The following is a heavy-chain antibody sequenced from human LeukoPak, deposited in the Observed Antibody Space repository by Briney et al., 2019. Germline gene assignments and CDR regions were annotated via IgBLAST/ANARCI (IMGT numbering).Heavy chain of an antibody. Sequence: GGSLRLSCSASGFTFNRFYLHWVRQAPGKGLEFVSHISSNGATTYYADSVKGRFTISRDNSKNTLYLQMNSLRAEDTAVYYCAPLGCGGSCYRFDYWGQGTLVTVSS. D-gene: IGHD2-15*01. V-gene: IGHV3-64*04. CDR3: APLGCGGSCYRFDY. J-gene: IGHJ4*02. CDR2: ISSNGATT. CDR1: GFTFNRFY.